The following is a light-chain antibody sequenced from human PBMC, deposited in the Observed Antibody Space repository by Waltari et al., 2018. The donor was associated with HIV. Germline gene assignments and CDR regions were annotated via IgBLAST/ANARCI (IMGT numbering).Light chain of an antibody. V-gene: IGKV1-39*01. CDR1: QTINSY. CDR2: GAS. Sequence: DIQMTQSPSYLSASVDDRVNLTCRASQTINSYLNWYQQKPGRAPNLLIYGASTLQSGVPSRFSGSRSVTEYTLTISSLQPEDFATFYCQQCDSIPYTFGLGTKLEIK. CDR3: QQCDSIPYT. J-gene: IGKJ2*01.